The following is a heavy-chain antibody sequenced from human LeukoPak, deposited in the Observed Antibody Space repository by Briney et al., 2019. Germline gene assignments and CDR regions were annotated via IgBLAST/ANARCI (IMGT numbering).Heavy chain of an antibody. Sequence: SGTLSLTCSVSGDDISSSNWWTWVRQPPQKGLEWVGEVYHSGSMNYNPSLKSRIYMSVDKSQNRFSLRLTSVTAADTAVYFCARVSGSGLYFKSFDPWGQGTLVIVSS. J-gene: IGHJ5*01. CDR2: VYHSGSM. CDR3: ARVSGSGLYFKSFDP. CDR1: GDDISSSNW. D-gene: IGHD3-10*01. V-gene: IGHV4-4*02.